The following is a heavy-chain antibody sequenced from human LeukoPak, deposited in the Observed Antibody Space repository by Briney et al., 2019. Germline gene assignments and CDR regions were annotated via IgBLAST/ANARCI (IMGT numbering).Heavy chain of an antibody. J-gene: IGHJ4*02. V-gene: IGHV4-4*02. CDR1: GVSISGTYW. D-gene: IGHD3-9*01. CDR2: IYHSGTT. Sequence: PSGTLSLTCAVSGVSISGTYWWRWVRQPPGQGLEWIGEIYHSGTTHYNPSLKSRVTISLDNSQNQFSLKLTSVTAADTAVYYCAKATGYSNFWGQGTLVSVSS. CDR3: AKATGYSNF.